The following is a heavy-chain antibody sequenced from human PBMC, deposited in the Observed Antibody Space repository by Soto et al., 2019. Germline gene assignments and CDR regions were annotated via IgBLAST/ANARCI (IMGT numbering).Heavy chain of an antibody. V-gene: IGHV4-4*02. D-gene: IGHD2-2*01. CDR1: GGSISSSNW. Sequence: QVQLQESGPGLVKPSGTLSLTCAVSGGSISSSNWWSWVRQPPGKGLEWTGEIYHRGSTNYNPSPKSRVTISVDKSKNQFALRLSSVIAADTAVYYCARDRIVVVPAAMKTYYYYGMDVWGQGTTVTVSS. J-gene: IGHJ6*02. CDR2: IYHRGST. CDR3: ARDRIVVVPAAMKTYYYYGMDV.